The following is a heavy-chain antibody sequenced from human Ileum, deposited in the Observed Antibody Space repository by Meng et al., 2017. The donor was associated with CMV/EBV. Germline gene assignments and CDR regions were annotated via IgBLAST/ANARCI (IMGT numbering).Heavy chain of an antibody. D-gene: IGHD3-3*01. CDR1: GYTFTGYY. V-gene: IGHV1-2*02. CDR2: INPNSGGT. Sequence: SGYTFTGYYMHWVRQAPGQGLEWMGWINPNSGGTNYAQKFQGRVTMTRDTSISTAYMELSRLRSDDTAVYYCARGFLEWLSMGWYFDLWGRGTLVTVSS. J-gene: IGHJ2*01. CDR3: ARGFLEWLSMGWYFDL.